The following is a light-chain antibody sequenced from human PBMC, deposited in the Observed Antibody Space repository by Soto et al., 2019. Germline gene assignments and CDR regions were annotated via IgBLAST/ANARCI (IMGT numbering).Light chain of an antibody. J-gene: IGKJ1*01. Sequence: DIQMTQSPSSLSASVGDRVTISCRASQTITTYLNWYQQKPGQAPKLLIYAASSLPSGVPSRFSGSGSGTEFTLTISSLQSEDFAAYYCQQNYSALWTFGQGTKLEIK. CDR3: QQNYSALWT. V-gene: IGKV1-39*01. CDR1: QTITTY. CDR2: AAS.